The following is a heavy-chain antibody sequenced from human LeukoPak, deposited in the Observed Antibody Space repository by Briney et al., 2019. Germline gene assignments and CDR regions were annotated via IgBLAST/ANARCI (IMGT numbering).Heavy chain of an antibody. D-gene: IGHD6-13*01. Sequence: ASVKVSCKASGYTFTGYYMHWVRQAPGQGLEWMGWINPNSGGTNYAQKFQGRVTMTRDTSISTAYMELSSLRSEDTAVYYCARGRHSSSWYLAYYYGMDVWGQGTTVTVSS. CDR3: ARGRHSSSWYLAYYYGMDV. CDR1: GYTFTGYY. CDR2: INPNSGGT. V-gene: IGHV1-2*02. J-gene: IGHJ6*02.